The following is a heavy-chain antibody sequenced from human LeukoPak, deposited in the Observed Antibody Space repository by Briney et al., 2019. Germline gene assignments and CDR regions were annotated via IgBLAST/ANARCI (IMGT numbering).Heavy chain of an antibody. V-gene: IGHV1-46*01. Sequence: GALVKVSCKASGHTFTSYYMHWVRQAPGQGLEWMGIINPSGGSTSYAQKFQGRVTMTRDMSTSTVYMELSSLRSEDTAVYYCARGLGDYDILTGYVGDFDYWGQGSLVTVSS. CDR3: ARGLGDYDILTGYVGDFDY. CDR2: INPSGGST. J-gene: IGHJ4*02. CDR1: GHTFTSYY. D-gene: IGHD3-9*01.